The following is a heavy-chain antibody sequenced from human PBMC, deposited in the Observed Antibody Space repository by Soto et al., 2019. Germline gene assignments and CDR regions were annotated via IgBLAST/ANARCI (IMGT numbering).Heavy chain of an antibody. Sequence: GGSLRLSCAASGFTFNSYAMSWVRQAPRKGLEWVSGISGSGGSTYYADSVKGRFTISRDNFKNTLYLQMNSLRAEDTAVYYCAKDDDYSSGWYGRHYDYWGQGTLVTVSS. V-gene: IGHV3-23*01. J-gene: IGHJ4*02. CDR1: GFTFNSYA. CDR2: ISGSGGST. CDR3: AKDDDYSSGWYGRHYDY. D-gene: IGHD6-19*01.